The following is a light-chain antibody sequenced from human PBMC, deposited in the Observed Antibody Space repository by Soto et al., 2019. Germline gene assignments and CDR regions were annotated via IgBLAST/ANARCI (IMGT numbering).Light chain of an antibody. Sequence: QSALTQPASVSGSPGQSITISCTGTTSEVGGYNLVPWYQHHPGKAPKVMIYEVSQRPSGVSNRFSGSKSGNTASLTISGLQADDEADYYCCSYAGSSTWVFGGGTKLTVL. CDR3: CSYAGSSTWV. CDR2: EVS. V-gene: IGLV2-23*02. CDR1: TSEVGGYNL. J-gene: IGLJ3*02.